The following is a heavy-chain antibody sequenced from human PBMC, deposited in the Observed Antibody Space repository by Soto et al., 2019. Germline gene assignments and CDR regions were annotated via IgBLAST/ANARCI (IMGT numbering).Heavy chain of an antibody. CDR2: IKQDGSEK. D-gene: IGHD6-13*01. V-gene: IGHV3-7*01. Sequence: EVQLVESGGGLVQPGGSLRLSCAASGFTFSSYWMSWVRQAPGKGLEWVANIKQDGSEKYYVDSVKGRFTISRDNAKNSLYLQMNSLRAEDTAVYYCARVSSNTYSSSWYRYYYYMDVWGKGTTVTVSS. J-gene: IGHJ6*03. CDR1: GFTFSSYW. CDR3: ARVSSNTYSSSWYRYYYYMDV.